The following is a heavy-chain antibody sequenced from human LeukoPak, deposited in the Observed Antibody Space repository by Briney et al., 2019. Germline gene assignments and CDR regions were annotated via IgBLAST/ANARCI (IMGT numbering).Heavy chain of an antibody. J-gene: IGHJ4*02. CDR2: INHSGST. CDR3: ARGVQETTPPLYDSSGYYSFGDY. V-gene: IGHV4-34*01. CDR1: GGSFSGYY. D-gene: IGHD3-22*01. Sequence: SETLSLTCAVYGGSFSGYYWSWIRQPPGKGLEWIGEINHSGSTNYNPSLKSRVTISVDTSKNQFSLKLSSVTTADTAVYYCARGVQETTPPLYDSSGYYSFGDYWGQGTLVTVSS.